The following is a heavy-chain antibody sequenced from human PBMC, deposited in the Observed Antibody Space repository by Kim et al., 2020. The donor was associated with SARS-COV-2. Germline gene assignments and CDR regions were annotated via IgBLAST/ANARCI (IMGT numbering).Heavy chain of an antibody. J-gene: IGHJ4*02. Sequence: TNYNPSLKSRVTISVDTSKNQFSLKRSSVTAADTAVYYCARESAAVAPGYWGQGTLVTVSS. CDR2: T. D-gene: IGHD6-19*01. V-gene: IGHV4-59*01. CDR3: ARESAAVAPGY.